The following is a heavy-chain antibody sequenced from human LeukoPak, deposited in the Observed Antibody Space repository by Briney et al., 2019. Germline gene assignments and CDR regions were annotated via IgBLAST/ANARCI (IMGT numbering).Heavy chain of an antibody. Sequence: PSQTLSLTCTVSGGSISSGGYYWSWIRQHTGKGLEWIGYIYYSGSTYYNPSLKSRVTISVDTSKNQFSLKLSSVTAADTAVYYCATGSYFPYYFDYWGQGTLVTVSS. D-gene: IGHD3-10*01. V-gene: IGHV4-31*03. CDR2: IYYSGST. J-gene: IGHJ4*02. CDR3: ATGSYFPYYFDY. CDR1: GGSISSGGYY.